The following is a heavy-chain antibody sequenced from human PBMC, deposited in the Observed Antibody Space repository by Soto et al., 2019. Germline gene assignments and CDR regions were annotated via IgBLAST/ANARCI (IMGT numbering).Heavy chain of an antibody. CDR2: ICGCTI. Sequence: EVQLVESGGGLVQPGGSLTLSCAASGFAFSDYGMMWVRQAPGKGLECISFICGCTIYYADSVKGRFTISRDNAKNSLFLQMNNLGAEDTAVYYCARDRGPMGSVDTMRGYWGQGILVTVSS. D-gene: IGHD5-12*01. J-gene: IGHJ4*02. CDR3: ARDRGPMGSVDTMRGY. CDR1: GFAFSDYG. V-gene: IGHV3-48*01.